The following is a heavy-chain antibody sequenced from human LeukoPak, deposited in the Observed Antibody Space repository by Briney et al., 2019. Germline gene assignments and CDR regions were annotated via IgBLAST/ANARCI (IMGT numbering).Heavy chain of an antibody. CDR3: ASLEGGIVVVVAD. V-gene: IGHV4-59*08. Sequence: SETLSLTCTVSGGSISSYYWGWIRQPPGKGLEWIGYIYYSGSTNYNPSLKSRVIISVDTSKNQFSLKLSSVTAADTAVYYCASLEGGIVVVVADWGQGTLVTVSS. J-gene: IGHJ4*02. CDR1: GGSISSYY. CDR2: IYYSGST. D-gene: IGHD2-15*01.